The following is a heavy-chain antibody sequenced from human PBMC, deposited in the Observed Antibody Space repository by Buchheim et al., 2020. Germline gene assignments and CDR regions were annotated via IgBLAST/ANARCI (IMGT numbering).Heavy chain of an antibody. CDR2: IKQDGSEK. CDR1: GFTFSPYW. V-gene: IGHV3-7*03. D-gene: IGHD3-10*01. CDR3: ARERYYGSGCPFDY. Sequence: EVQLVESGGGLVQPGGSLRLSCAASGFTFSPYWMSWVRQAPGKGLEWVANIKQDGSEKYYVGSVKGRFTISRDNAKNSLYLQMNSLRAEDTAVYYCARERYYGSGCPFDYWGQGTL. J-gene: IGHJ4*02.